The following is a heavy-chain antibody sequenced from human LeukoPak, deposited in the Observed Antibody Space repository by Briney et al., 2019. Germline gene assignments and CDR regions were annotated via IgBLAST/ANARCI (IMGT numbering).Heavy chain of an antibody. J-gene: IGHJ3*02. CDR2: ISSSSTI. CDR3: ARGGGYYDSSGYYWFRAFDI. CDR1: GFTFSSYS. Sequence: GGSLRLSCAASGFTFSSYSMNWVRQAPGKGLEWVSYISSSSTIYYADSVKGRFTISRDNAKNSLYLQMNSLRAEDTAVYYCARGGGYYDSSGYYWFRAFDIWGQGTMVTVSS. D-gene: IGHD3-22*01. V-gene: IGHV3-48*04.